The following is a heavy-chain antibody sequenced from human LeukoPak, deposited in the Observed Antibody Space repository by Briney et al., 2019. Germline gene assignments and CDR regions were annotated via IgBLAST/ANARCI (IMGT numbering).Heavy chain of an antibody. CDR3: ARSFGGNSGFRYFQH. D-gene: IGHD4-23*01. J-gene: IGHJ1*01. CDR1: GYTFTGYY. V-gene: IGHV1-2*06. Sequence: GASVKVCCKASGYTFTGYYMHWVRQTPGQGLEWMGRINPNSGGTNYAQKFQGRVTMTRDTSISTAYMELSRLRSDDTAVYYCARSFGGNSGFRYFQHWGQGTLVTVSS. CDR2: INPNSGGT.